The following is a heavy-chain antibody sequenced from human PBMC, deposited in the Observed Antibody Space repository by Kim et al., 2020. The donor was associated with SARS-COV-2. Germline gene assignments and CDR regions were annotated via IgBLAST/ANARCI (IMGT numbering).Heavy chain of an antibody. CDR3: ARQVAVAGRGVKVDYYYYGMDV. J-gene: IGHJ6*02. CDR1: GYSFTSYW. CDR2: IYPGDSDT. Sequence: GESLKISCKGSGYSFTSYWIGWVRQMPGKGLEWMGIIYPGDSDTRYSPSFQGQVTISADKSISTAYLQWSSLKASDTAMYYCARQVAVAGRGVKVDYYYYGMDVWGQETTATVSS. D-gene: IGHD6-19*01. V-gene: IGHV5-51*01.